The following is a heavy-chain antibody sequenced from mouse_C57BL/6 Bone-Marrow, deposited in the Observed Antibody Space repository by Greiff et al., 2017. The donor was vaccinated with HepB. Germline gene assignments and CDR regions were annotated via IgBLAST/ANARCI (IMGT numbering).Heavy chain of an antibody. V-gene: IGHV3-6*01. CDR1: GYSITSGYY. CDR3: ARGGGY. CDR2: ISYDGSN. Sequence: EVKLEESGPGLVKPSPSLSLTCSVTGYSITSGYYWNWIRQFPGNKLEWMGYISYDGSNNYNPSLKNRISITRDTSKNQFFLKLNSVTTEDTATYYGARGGGYWGQGTTLTVSS. J-gene: IGHJ2*01.